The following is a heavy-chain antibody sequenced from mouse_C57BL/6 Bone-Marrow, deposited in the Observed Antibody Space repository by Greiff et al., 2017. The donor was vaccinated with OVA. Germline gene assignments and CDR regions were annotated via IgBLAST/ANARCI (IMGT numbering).Heavy chain of an antibody. CDR3: ARADAYNV. CDR2: INPSSGYT. CDR1: GYTFTSYW. J-gene: IGHJ1*03. V-gene: IGHV1-7*01. Sequence: QVQLKESGAELAKPGASVKLSCTASGYTFTSYWMNWVKQRPGQGLDWIGYINPSSGYTKYNQTFKDTATLTADKSSTTSYMQLSSLSDVDSAVYYCARADAYNVWGTGTTVTVSS.